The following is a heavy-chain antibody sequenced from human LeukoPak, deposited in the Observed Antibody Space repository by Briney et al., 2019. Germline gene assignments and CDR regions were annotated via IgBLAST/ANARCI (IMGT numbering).Heavy chain of an antibody. D-gene: IGHD6-6*01. CDR3: ARGVVPTRSSSSFPYFDY. CDR2: IYYSGST. V-gene: IGHV4-30-4*01. Sequence: PSETLSLTCTVSGGSISSGGYYWSWIRQPPGEGLEWIGYIYYSGSTYYHPSLKSRVTISLDTSKNQFSLKLSSVTAADTAVYYCARGVVPTRSSSSFPYFDYWGQGTLVTVSS. CDR1: GGSISSGGYY. J-gene: IGHJ4*02.